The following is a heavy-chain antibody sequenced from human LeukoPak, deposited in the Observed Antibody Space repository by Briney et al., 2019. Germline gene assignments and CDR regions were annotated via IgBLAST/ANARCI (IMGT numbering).Heavy chain of an antibody. V-gene: IGHV3-23*01. CDR1: GFTFSSYW. D-gene: IGHD3-3*01. J-gene: IGHJ6*03. Sequence: GGSLRLSCAASGFTFSSYWMSWVRQAPGKGLEWVSAISGSGGSTYYADSVKGRFTISRDNSKNTLYLQMNSLRAEDTAVYYCAKLQAQNYDFWSGDNYYYYYYMDVWGKGTTVTVSS. CDR2: ISGSGGST. CDR3: AKLQAQNYDFWSGDNYYYYYYMDV.